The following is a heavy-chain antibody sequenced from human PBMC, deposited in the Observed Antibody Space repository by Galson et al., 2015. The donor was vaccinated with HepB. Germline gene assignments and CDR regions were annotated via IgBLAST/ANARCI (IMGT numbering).Heavy chain of an antibody. CDR1: GFTFSSYG. CDR2: ISYDGSNK. D-gene: IGHD3-9*01. J-gene: IGHJ6*03. CDR3: ARDLRGDILTGYPFGHYYYYMDV. V-gene: IGHV3-30*03. Sequence: SLRLSCAASGFTFSSYGMHWVRQAPGKGLEWVAVISYDGSNKYYADSVKGRFTISRDNSKNTLYLQMNSLRSEDTAVYYCARDLRGDILTGYPFGHYYYYMDVWGKGTTVTVSS.